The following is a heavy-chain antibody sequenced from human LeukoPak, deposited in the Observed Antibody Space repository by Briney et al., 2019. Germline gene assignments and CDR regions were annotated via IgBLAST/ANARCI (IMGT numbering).Heavy chain of an antibody. Sequence: PGGSLRLSCTASGFTFGDYAMSWFRQAPGKGLEWVGFIRSKAYGGTTEYAASVKGRFTISRDDSKSIAYLRMNSLKTEDTAVYYCTNPSYDFWSGPIARNYYMDVWGKGTTVTVSS. CDR1: GFTFGDYA. D-gene: IGHD3-3*01. J-gene: IGHJ6*03. CDR2: IRSKAYGGTT. CDR3: TNPSYDFWSGPIARNYYMDV. V-gene: IGHV3-49*03.